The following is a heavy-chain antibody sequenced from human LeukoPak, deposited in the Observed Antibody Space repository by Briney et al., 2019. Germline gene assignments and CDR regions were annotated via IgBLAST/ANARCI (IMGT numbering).Heavy chain of an antibody. CDR2: IYYSGST. J-gene: IGHJ5*02. CDR1: GGSISSGGYY. Sequence: PSETLSLTCTVSGGSISSGGYYWSWIRQHPGKGLEWIGYIYYSGSTYYNPSLKGRVTISVDTSKNQFSLKLSSVTDADTAVYYCAMITMVRGVGFWFDPWGQGTLVTVSS. D-gene: IGHD3-10*01. V-gene: IGHV4-31*03. CDR3: AMITMVRGVGFWFDP.